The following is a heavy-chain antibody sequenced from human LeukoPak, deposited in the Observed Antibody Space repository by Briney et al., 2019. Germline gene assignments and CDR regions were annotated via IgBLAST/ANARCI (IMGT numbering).Heavy chain of an antibody. CDR1: GGSISPYY. J-gene: IGHJ3*02. CDR2: IYYSGTT. Sequence: SETLSLTCTVSGGSISPYYWSWIRQPPGNGLEWIGYIYYSGTTHYNPSLESRVTMSVDTSKNQFSLRLSSVTAADTAVYYCATHYDVLTGYAAAAFDIWGQGTMVAVPS. CDR3: ATHYDVLTGYAAAAFDI. D-gene: IGHD3-9*01. V-gene: IGHV4-59*08.